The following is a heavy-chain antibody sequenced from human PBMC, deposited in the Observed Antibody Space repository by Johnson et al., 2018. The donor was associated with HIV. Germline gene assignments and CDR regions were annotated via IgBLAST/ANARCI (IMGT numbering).Heavy chain of an antibody. CDR1: GFTFSSYG. J-gene: IGHJ3*01. CDR2: IRYDGSNK. Sequence: QVQLVESGGGVVQPGGSLRLSCAASGFTFSSYGMHWVRQAPGKGLEWVTFIRYDGSNKYYADSVKGRFTISRDNSKNTLYLQMNSLRPEDTALYYCAKESSAFDVWGQGTMVTVSS. CDR3: AKESSAFDV. V-gene: IGHV3-30*02.